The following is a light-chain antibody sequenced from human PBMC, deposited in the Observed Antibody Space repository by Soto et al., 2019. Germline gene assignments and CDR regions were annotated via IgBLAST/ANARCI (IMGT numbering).Light chain of an antibody. CDR3: CSYAGSSTLYV. CDR1: SSDVGSYNL. J-gene: IGLJ1*01. Sequence: QSVLTQPASVSGSPGQSITISCTGTSSDVGSYNLVSWYQQHPGKAPKLMIYEVSKRPSGVSNRFSGSKSGNTASLTISGLQADDEADYYCCSYAGSSTLYVFGTGTKVTDL. V-gene: IGLV2-23*02. CDR2: EVS.